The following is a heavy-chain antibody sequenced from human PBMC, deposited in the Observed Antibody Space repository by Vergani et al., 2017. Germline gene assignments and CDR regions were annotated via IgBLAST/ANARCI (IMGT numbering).Heavy chain of an antibody. CDR1: GFTLSNYD. V-gene: IGHV3-30*02. D-gene: IGHD3-16*01. CDR2: IQFDGSNQ. J-gene: IGHJ4*02. CDR3: AKHFRGWGSDY. Sequence: QVQLVESGGGVVKRGGSLRLSCATSGFTLSNYDMQWIRQGPGKGLEFVAFIQFDGSNQYYADSVKGRFTLSRDFSKNTLYLQMNSLRTDDTATYYCAKHFRGWGSDYWGQGTQVIVSS.